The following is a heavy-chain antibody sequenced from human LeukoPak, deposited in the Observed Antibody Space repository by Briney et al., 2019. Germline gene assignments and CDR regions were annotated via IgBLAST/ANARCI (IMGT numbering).Heavy chain of an antibody. J-gene: IGHJ4*02. D-gene: IGHD3-3*01. CDR2: IKSKIDGGTT. CDR1: GFTFNNAW. CDR3: ATWGDFWSGNYGGY. Sequence: GGXXRLSCAASGFTFNNAWMSWVRQAPGKGLEWVGRIKSKIDGGTTDYAAPVKGRFSIAREDSKKRVYLRMNSLKTEDTAVYYCATWGDFWSGNYGGYWGQGTLVTVSS. V-gene: IGHV3-15*01.